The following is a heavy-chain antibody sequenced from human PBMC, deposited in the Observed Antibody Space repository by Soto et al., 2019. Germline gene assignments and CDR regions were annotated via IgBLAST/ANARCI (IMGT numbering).Heavy chain of an antibody. V-gene: IGHV1-3*01. CDR2: INAGNGNT. CDR1: GYTFTSYA. D-gene: IGHD3-3*01. CDR3: ARDFGYYGMDV. Sequence: ASLKVSCKASGYTFTSYAMHWVRQAPGQRLEWMGWINAGNGNTKYSQKFQGRVTITRDTSASTAYMELSSLRSEDTAVYYCARDFGYYGMDVWGQGTTVKVS. J-gene: IGHJ6*02.